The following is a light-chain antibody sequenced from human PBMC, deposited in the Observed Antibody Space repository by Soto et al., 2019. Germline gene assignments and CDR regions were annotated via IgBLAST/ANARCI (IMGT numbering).Light chain of an antibody. J-gene: IGKJ1*01. CDR2: GAS. V-gene: IGKV3-15*01. CDR3: QQYNEWPET. CDR1: HSVRSS. Sequence: EIVMTQSPATLSVSPVERATLSCRASHSVRSSLAWYQQKPGQAPRLLIHGASTRATGIPGRFSGSGSGTEFTLIISSLQSEDFAVYYCQQYNEWPETFGHGTKVDIK.